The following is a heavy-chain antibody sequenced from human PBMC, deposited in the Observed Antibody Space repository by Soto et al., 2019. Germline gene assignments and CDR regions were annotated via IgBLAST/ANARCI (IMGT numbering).Heavy chain of an antibody. V-gene: IGHV4-59*01. CDR3: ARGGYNWNDVTDY. D-gene: IGHD1-20*01. CDR1: GGSISNYY. J-gene: IGHJ4*02. Sequence: QVQLQESGPGLVKPSETLSLTCIVSGGSISNYYWSWIRQPPGKGLEWIGYIYYRGSTNYNPSLKSRVTISVDTSKNQSSLKLSSVTAAGTAVYYCARGGYNWNDVTDYWGQGTLVTVSS. CDR2: IYYRGST.